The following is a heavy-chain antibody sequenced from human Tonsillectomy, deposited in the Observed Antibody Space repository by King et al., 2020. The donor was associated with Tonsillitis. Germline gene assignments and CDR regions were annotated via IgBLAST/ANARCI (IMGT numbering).Heavy chain of an antibody. J-gene: IGHJ6*02. V-gene: IGHV3-49*05. CDR2: IRSKAYGGTT. Sequence: VQLVESGGGLVKPGRSLRLSCTASGFTFGDYAMSWFRQAPGKGLEWGGFIRSKAYGGTTEYAASVKGRFTISRDDSKSIAYLQMKSLKTEDTAVYYCTRDEIPRYYYYDKDVWGQGTTVTVSS. D-gene: IGHD5-24*01. CDR1: GFTFGDYA. CDR3: TRDEIPRYYYYDKDV.